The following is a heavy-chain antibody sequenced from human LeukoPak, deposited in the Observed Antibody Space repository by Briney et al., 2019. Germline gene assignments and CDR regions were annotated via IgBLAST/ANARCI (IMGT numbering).Heavy chain of an antibody. CDR1: LFTFDDYA. CDR3: AKGAGSSSFFYLRDPYFQH. J-gene: IGHJ1*01. CDR2: ISWNSGDI. D-gene: IGHD6-19*01. Sequence: PGRSLGLSCAASLFTFDDYAMHWVRQAPGKGLEWVSRISWNSGDIAYADPVKGRFTISRDNAKNSLYLQMNSLGPEDTASYYCAKGAGSSSFFYLRDPYFQHWGQGTLVTVSS. V-gene: IGHV3-9*01.